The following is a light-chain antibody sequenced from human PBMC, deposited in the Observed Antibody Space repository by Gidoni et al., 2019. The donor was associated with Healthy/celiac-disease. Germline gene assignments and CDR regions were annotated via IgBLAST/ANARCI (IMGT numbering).Light chain of an antibody. CDR2: LGS. V-gene: IGKV2-28*01. CDR1: HSLLHSNGYNY. J-gene: IGKJ2*01. CDR3: MQALQTPYT. Sequence: DIVLTQYPLSLHVTPGAPATISSRSIHSLLHSNGYNYCDWYLQKPGPSPQLLIYLGSNLASGVPYSFSGSGSVTDCTLKIISVEAEDVGFYYCMQALQTPYTFXQXTKLEIK.